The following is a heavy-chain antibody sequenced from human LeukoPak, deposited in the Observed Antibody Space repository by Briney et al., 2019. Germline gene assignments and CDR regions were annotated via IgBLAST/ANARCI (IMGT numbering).Heavy chain of an antibody. Sequence: ASVKVSCKASGGTFSSYAISWVRQAPGQGLEWMGGISAYNGNTNYAQKLQGRVTMTTDTSTSTAYMELRSLRSDDTAVYYCAGDGAIVLKQQLVFDYWGQGTLVTVSS. D-gene: IGHD6-13*01. V-gene: IGHV1-18*01. CDR3: AGDGAIVLKQQLVFDY. J-gene: IGHJ4*02. CDR1: GGTFSSYA. CDR2: ISAYNGNT.